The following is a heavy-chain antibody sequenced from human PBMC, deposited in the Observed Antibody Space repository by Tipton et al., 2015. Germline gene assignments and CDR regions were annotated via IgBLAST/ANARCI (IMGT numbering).Heavy chain of an antibody. CDR1: GGSISRSSYY. D-gene: IGHD4-23*01. CDR2: IYYSGST. V-gene: IGHV4-39*01. J-gene: IGHJ4*02. Sequence: TLSLTCTVSGGSISRSSYYWGWIRQPPGKGLEWIGSIYYSGSTYYNPSLKSRVTISADTSKNQFSLHLSSVSPEDTAVYYCARAAHNNGGLVSFDYWGQGTQVTVSS. CDR3: ARAAHNNGGLVSFDY.